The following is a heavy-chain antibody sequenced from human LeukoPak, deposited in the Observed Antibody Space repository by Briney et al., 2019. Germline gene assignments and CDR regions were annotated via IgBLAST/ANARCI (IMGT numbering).Heavy chain of an antibody. Sequence: GGSLRLSCAASGFTFDDYGMSWVRQAPGKGLEWVSGINWSGGSTGYADSVKGRFTISRDNAKNSLYLQMNSLRAEDTAVYYCARRVVAATGSNWFDPWGQGTLVTVSS. CDR2: INWSGGST. V-gene: IGHV3-20*04. J-gene: IGHJ5*02. D-gene: IGHD2-15*01. CDR3: ARRVVAATGSNWFDP. CDR1: GFTFDDYG.